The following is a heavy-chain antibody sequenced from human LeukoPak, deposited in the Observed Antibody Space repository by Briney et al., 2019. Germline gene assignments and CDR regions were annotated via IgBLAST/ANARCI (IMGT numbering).Heavy chain of an antibody. J-gene: IGHJ4*02. CDR2: ISYDGSNK. D-gene: IGHD3-10*01. Sequence: QPGRSLRLSCAASGFTFSSYAMHWVRQAPGKGLEWVAVISYDGSNKYYADSVKGRFTISRDNSKNTLYLQMNSLRAEDTAVYYCMKWFGEFDFDYWGQGTLATVSS. CDR1: GFTFSSYA. V-gene: IGHV3-30*04. CDR3: MKWFGEFDFDY.